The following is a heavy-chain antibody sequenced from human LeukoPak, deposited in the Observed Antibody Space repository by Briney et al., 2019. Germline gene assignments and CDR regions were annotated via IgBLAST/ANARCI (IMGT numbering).Heavy chain of an antibody. CDR1: GYSFTTFH. J-gene: IGHJ3*01. D-gene: IGHD3/OR15-3a*01. CDR3: VRRGLVAGIYDLVHGFDL. CDR2: VNPVTGIT. Sequence: VNLSCTAVGYSFTTFHINWVRQAPGQGPEWMGWVNPVTGITGFAQTFQGRVSISQNSSVTTVYIELCRLTYADTAVYNCVRRGLVAGIYDLVHGFDLWGQGTMVTVSS. V-gene: IGHV1-8*03.